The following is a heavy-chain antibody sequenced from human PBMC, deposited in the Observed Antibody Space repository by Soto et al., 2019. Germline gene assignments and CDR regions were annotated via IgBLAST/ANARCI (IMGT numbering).Heavy chain of an antibody. V-gene: IGHV4-39*01. Sequence: QLQLQESGPGLVKPSETLSLTCSVSFVSISSSSYHWGWIRQPPGKGLEWIGRISYNGRTYYTPSLKSRVTIFVDTTKTQFSLKLTSVTAADTAVYYCARQGTYGDQGGLSYWGQGSLVTVSS. J-gene: IGHJ4*02. D-gene: IGHD4-17*01. CDR1: FVSISSSSYH. CDR2: ISYNGRT. CDR3: ARQGTYGDQGGLSY.